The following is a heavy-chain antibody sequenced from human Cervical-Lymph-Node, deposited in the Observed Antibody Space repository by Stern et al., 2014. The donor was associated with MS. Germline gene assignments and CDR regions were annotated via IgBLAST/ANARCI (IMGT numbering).Heavy chain of an antibody. Sequence: QVQLQESGPGLVKASETLSLTCSVSGGSLSFYYWNWMRQPPGKGLEWIGYIYYTGTTNYNPSLNSRVTMSVDKSKNQVSLKLTFLTAADTAVYYCARFPTVRYGMDVWGQGTAVAVSS. V-gene: IGHV4-59*08. CDR1: GGSLSFYY. D-gene: IGHD4-17*01. CDR3: ARFPTVRYGMDV. J-gene: IGHJ6*02. CDR2: IYYTGTT.